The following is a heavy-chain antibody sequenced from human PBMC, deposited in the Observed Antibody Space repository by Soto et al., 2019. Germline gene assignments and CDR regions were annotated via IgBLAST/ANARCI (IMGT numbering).Heavy chain of an antibody. CDR1: GFTFSSSG. Sequence: VGSLRLSCAASGFTFSSSGMHWVRQAPGKGLEWVAVISYDGSSTTYADSVKGRFTISRDNAKNTLYLQMNSLRAEDTAVYYCTRGPRASSTGTGAHWGQGTLVTVSS. CDR3: TRGPRASSTGTGAH. CDR2: ISYDGSST. V-gene: IGHV3-30*03. J-gene: IGHJ4*02. D-gene: IGHD1-1*01.